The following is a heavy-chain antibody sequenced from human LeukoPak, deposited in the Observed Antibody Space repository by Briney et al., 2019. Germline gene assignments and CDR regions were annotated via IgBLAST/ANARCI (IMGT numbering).Heavy chain of an antibody. J-gene: IGHJ3*01. CDR2: INYSGCT. CDR1: GGSLTGYY. Sequence: KSSETLSLTCAVYGGSLTGYYWNWIRQPPGKGLEWIREINYSGCTDCIPSLKSRVTISVDTSKKHFSLKLSSVTAADTAVYYCAKSRTYYDSSKGAFDVWGQGTTVTVSS. CDR3: AKSRTYYDSSKGAFDV. D-gene: IGHD3-22*01. V-gene: IGHV4-34*01.